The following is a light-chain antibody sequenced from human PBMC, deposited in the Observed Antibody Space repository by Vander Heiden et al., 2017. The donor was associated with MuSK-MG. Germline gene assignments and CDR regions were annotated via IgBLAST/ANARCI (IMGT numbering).Light chain of an antibody. Sequence: DIQMTQSPSSLSASVGDRVTITCRASRDISSFLNWYQQKPGKAPKLLIYDASNLETGVTSRFSGSGFGTEFTFTISSLQPEDIATYYCQQYNNVPPTITFGQGTRLDIK. V-gene: IGKV1-33*01. CDR2: DAS. CDR3: QQYNNVPPTIT. CDR1: RDISSF. J-gene: IGKJ5*01.